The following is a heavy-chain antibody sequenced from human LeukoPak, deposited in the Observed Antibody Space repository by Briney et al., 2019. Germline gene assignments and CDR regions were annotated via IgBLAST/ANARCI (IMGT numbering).Heavy chain of an antibody. CDR1: GFTFSSYG. Sequence: GGSLRLSCAASGFTFSSYGMHWVRQAPGKGLEWVAVISYDGSNKYYADSVKGRFTISRDNSKNTLYLQMNSLRAEDTAVYYCAKDAAYSSGWGFDPWGQGTLVTVSS. J-gene: IGHJ5*02. CDR3: AKDAAYSSGWGFDP. V-gene: IGHV3-30*18. CDR2: ISYDGSNK. D-gene: IGHD6-19*01.